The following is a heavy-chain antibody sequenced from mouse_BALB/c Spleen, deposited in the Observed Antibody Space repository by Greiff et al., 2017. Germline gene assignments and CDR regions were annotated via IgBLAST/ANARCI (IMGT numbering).Heavy chain of an antibody. D-gene: IGHD2-1*01. CDR1: GYTFTSYY. V-gene: IGHV1S56*01. Sequence: QVQLKESGPELVKPGASVRISCKASGYTFTSYYIHWVKQRPGQGLEWIGWIYPGNVNTKYNEKFKGKATLTADKSSSTAYMQLSSLTSEDSAVYFCAREGGYYGYAMDYWGQGTSVTVSS. CDR3: AREGGYYGYAMDY. CDR2: IYPGNVNT. J-gene: IGHJ4*01.